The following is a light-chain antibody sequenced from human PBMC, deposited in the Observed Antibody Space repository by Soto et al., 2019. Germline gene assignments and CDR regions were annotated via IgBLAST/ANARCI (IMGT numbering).Light chain of an antibody. J-gene: IGKJ4*01. Sequence: DIQMTQSPSSVSASVGDRVTITCRASQVISSWLVWYQQKPGKAPKLLIYAASSLQSGVPSRFSGSGSGTEFTLTIAGLQPEDFATYYCQQYESYSPLTFGGGTKVEIK. CDR3: QQYESYSPLT. V-gene: IGKV1D-16*01. CDR2: AAS. CDR1: QVISSW.